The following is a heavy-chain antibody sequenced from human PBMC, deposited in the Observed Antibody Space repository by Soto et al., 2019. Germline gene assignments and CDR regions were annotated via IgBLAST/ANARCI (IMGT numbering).Heavy chain of an antibody. CDR3: ASDRSSGWDEGYGMDV. V-gene: IGHV4-59*01. D-gene: IGHD6-19*01. CDR2: SNNSERN. Sequence: ETLSLTCTVSGGFLSTYYWSWVRQPPGKGLGWVGYSNNSERNSYKATLKSRATTSIDTSKNQFSLKMRAVTAADTAAYYCASDRSSGWDEGYGMDVWGQGTTVTVSS. J-gene: IGHJ6*02. CDR1: GGFLSTYY.